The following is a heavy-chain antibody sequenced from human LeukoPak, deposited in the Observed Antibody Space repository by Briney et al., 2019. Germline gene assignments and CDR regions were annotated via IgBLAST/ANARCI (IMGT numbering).Heavy chain of an antibody. CDR3: ASGSSSWYGGPSNWFDP. CDR2: IIPILGIA. J-gene: IGHJ5*02. D-gene: IGHD6-13*01. Sequence: ASVTVSCKASGGTFSSYAISWVRQAPGQGGEWVGRIIPILGIANYAQKFQGRVTITADKSTSTAYMELSSLRSEDTAVYYCASGSSSWYGGPSNWFDPWGQGTLVTVSS. V-gene: IGHV1-69*04. CDR1: GGTFSSYA.